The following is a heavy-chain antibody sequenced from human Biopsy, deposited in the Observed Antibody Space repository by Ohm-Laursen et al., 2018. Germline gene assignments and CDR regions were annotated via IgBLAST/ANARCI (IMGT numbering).Heavy chain of an antibody. CDR3: ARDLDHYDANADSGDYDY. D-gene: IGHD4/OR15-4a*01. CDR1: GFTFSTYS. CDR2: ISGSDHSR. V-gene: IGHV3-23*01. J-gene: IGHJ4*02. Sequence: SLRLSCLASGFTFSTYSMTWVRQAPGKGLEWVSTISGSDHSRSYADSVKGRFTISRDNSKSTLFLQMNSLRAEDTAVYFCARDLDHYDANADSGDYDYWGQGTLVSVSS.